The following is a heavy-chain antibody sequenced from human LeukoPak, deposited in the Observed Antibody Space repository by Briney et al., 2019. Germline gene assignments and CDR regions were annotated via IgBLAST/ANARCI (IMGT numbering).Heavy chain of an antibody. V-gene: IGHV3-30*04. D-gene: IGHD3-22*01. CDR1: GFTFSSYA. Sequence: GSSVRLSCAASGFTFSSYAMHWVRQAPGTGLEWVSVISYDGSNKYYADSVKGRFTISRDNSKNTLYLQMNSLRAEDTAVYYCARGPDYYDSSGYYYFDYWGEGTLVTVSS. CDR2: ISYDGSNK. J-gene: IGHJ4*02. CDR3: ARGPDYYDSSGYYYFDY.